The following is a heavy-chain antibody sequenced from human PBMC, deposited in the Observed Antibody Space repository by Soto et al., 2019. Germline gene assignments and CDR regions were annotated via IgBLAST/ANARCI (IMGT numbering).Heavy chain of an antibody. CDR1: GFTFSRYT. Sequence: XGALRVSCAASGFTFSRYTMSWVRQAPGKGLDWVSAISVSGGSTYYADSVKGRFTISRDNSKNTLYLQMNSMRAEDTAVYYCAKSIRSWYEFDTWGQGTQVTVSS. D-gene: IGHD6-13*01. CDR2: ISVSGGST. J-gene: IGHJ5*02. V-gene: IGHV3-23*01. CDR3: AKSIRSWYEFDT.